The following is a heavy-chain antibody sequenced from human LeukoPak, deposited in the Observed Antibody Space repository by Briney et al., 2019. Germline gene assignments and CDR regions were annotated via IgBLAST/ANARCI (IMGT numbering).Heavy chain of an antibody. J-gene: IGHJ4*02. V-gene: IGHV3-11*04. CDR1: GGSFSGYY. CDR2: ISSSSSTI. CDR3: ASGSGSGSYSGDFDY. Sequence: LSLTCAVYGGSFSGYYWSWIRQPPGKGLEWVSYISSSSSTIYYADSVKGRFTISRDNAKNSLYLQMNSLRAEDTAVYYCASGSGSGSYSGDFDYWGQGTLVTVSS. D-gene: IGHD1-26*01.